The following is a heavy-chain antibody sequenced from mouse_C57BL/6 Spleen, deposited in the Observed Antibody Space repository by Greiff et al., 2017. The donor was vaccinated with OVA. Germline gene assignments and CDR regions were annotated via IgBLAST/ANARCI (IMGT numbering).Heavy chain of an antibody. CDR3: ARKGDYESGFDY. V-gene: IGHV1-26*01. CDR1: GYTFTDYY. D-gene: IGHD2-4*01. CDR2: INPNNGGT. Sequence: EVQLQQSGPELVKPGASVKISCKASGYTFTDYYMNWVKQSHGKSLEWIGDINPNNGGTSYNQKFKGKATLTVDKSSSTAYMELRSLTSEDSAVYYCARKGDYESGFDYWGQGTTLTVSS. J-gene: IGHJ2*01.